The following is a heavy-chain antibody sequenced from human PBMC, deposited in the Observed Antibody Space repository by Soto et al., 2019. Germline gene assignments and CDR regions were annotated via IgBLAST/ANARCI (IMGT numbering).Heavy chain of an antibody. D-gene: IGHD3-3*01. CDR2: IYHSGST. CDR3: ARERRKITIFGVEIYGMDV. Sequence: PSETLSLTCAVSGGSISSSNWWSWVRQPPGKGLEWIGEIYHSGSTNYNPSLKSRVTISVDKSKNQFSLKLSSVTAADTAVYYCARERRKITIFGVEIYGMDVWGKGTTVTVSS. J-gene: IGHJ6*04. CDR1: GGSISSSNW. V-gene: IGHV4-4*02.